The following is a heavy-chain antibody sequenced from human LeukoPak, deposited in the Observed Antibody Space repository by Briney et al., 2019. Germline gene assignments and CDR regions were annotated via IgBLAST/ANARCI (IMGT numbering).Heavy chain of an antibody. Sequence: ASVKVSCKASGDTFTSYDINWVRQATGQGLEWMGWMNPNSGNTSYAQKFKGRVTMTRNTSISTAYMELSSLRYEDTAVYYCARGSYYYDSSGYNPPDYWGQGTLVTVSS. CDR2: MNPNSGNT. CDR1: GDTFTSYD. V-gene: IGHV1-8*01. CDR3: ARGSYYYDSSGYNPPDY. D-gene: IGHD3-22*01. J-gene: IGHJ4*02.